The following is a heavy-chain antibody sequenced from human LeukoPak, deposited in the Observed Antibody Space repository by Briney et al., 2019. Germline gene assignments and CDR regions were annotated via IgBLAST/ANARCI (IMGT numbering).Heavy chain of an antibody. CDR3: ARDNYDLLAGFLGLVDY. Sequence: PGGSLRLSCAASGFTFSSYSMNWVRQAPGKGLEWVSSISDTSSYIYYADSMKGRFTISRDNAKNSLYLQMNSLRAEDTAVYYCARDNYDLLAGFLGLVDYWGQGTRVTVSS. D-gene: IGHD3-9*01. CDR2: ISDTSSYI. J-gene: IGHJ4*02. CDR1: GFTFSSYS. V-gene: IGHV3-21*04.